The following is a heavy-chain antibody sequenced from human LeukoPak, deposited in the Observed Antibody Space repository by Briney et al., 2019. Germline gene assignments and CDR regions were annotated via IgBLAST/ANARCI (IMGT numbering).Heavy chain of an antibody. D-gene: IGHD5-18*01. V-gene: IGHV3-7*01. CDR1: GFTFTDYW. CDR3: ATSKDTAGGPY. J-gene: IGHJ4*02. CDR2: IRQDGGAT. Sequence: GGSLRLSCAASGFTFTDYWMTWVRQAPGQGLEWMANIRQDGGATYYGDSAKGRFTIPRDNAKNSLFLQMNNLRAEDTAVYYCATSKDTAGGPYWGQGTLVTVSS.